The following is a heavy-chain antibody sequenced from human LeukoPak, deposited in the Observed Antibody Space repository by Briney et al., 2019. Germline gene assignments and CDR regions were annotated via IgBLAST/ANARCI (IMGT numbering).Heavy chain of an antibody. CDR2: INPNSGGT. Sequence: ASVKVSCKASGYTFTGYYMHWVRQAPGQGREWMGWINPNSGGTNYAQKFQGRVTMTRDTSISTAYMELSRLRSDDTAVYYCARGLRGYCSSTSCYLYYYYYMDVWGKGTTVTVSS. J-gene: IGHJ6*03. CDR1: GYTFTGYY. D-gene: IGHD2-2*01. CDR3: ARGLRGYCSSTSCYLYYYYYMDV. V-gene: IGHV1-2*02.